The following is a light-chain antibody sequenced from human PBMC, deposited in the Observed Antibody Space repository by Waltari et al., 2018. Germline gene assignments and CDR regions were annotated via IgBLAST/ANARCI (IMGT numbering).Light chain of an antibody. CDR2: EVG. V-gene: IGLV2-14*01. CDR1: SSDVGGYKY. J-gene: IGLJ1*01. CDR3: SSFRSGTTYV. Sequence: QSALTQPASVSGSPGQSTTISCPGTSSDVGGYKYVSWYQQHPGKAPKLMIYEVGDRPSGVSNRFSGSKSGNTASLTISGLQAEDEADYYCSSFRSGTTYVFGTGTKVTVL.